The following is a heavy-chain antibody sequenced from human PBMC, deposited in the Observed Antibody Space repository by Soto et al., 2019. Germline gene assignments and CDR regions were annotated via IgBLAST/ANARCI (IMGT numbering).Heavy chain of an antibody. J-gene: IGHJ3*02. CDR3: ARGGDSSGEPDAFDI. D-gene: IGHD3-22*01. Sequence: QLQLQESGSGLVKPSQTLSLTCAVSGGSISSGGYSWSWIRQPPGKGLEWIGYIYHSGSTYYNPSLKRRVTISVDRSKNQFSLKLSSVTAADTAVYYCARGGDSSGEPDAFDIWGQGTMVTVSS. V-gene: IGHV4-30-2*01. CDR2: IYHSGST. CDR1: GGSISSGGYS.